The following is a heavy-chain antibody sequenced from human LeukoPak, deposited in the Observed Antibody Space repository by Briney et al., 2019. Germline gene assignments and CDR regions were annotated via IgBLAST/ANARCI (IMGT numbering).Heavy chain of an antibody. CDR2: INQDGSEK. Sequence: SGGSLRLSCAASGFTFSGSWMSWVRQAPGKGLEWVANINQDGSEKYYVDSVKGRFTISRDNAKNSLYLQMNSLRAADTAVYYCARWRYYDTSGYYYYFDYWGQGTLVTVSS. CDR3: ARWRYYDTSGYYYYFDY. V-gene: IGHV3-7*01. CDR1: GFTFSGSW. D-gene: IGHD3-22*01. J-gene: IGHJ4*02.